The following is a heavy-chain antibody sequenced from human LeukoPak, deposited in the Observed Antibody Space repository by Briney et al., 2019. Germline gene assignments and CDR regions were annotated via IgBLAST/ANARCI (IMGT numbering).Heavy chain of an antibody. CDR2: IWYDGSNK. D-gene: IGHD4-17*01. J-gene: IGHJ4*02. V-gene: IGHV3-33*01. CDR1: GFTFSNYG. Sequence: GGSLRLSCAASGFTFSNYGMHWVRQAPGKGLEWMAAIWYDGSNKYYGDSVKGRFTISRDNSKNTLYLQMNSLKTEDTAVYHCTTDYGDYEGFDYWGQGTLVTVSS. CDR3: TTDYGDYEGFDY.